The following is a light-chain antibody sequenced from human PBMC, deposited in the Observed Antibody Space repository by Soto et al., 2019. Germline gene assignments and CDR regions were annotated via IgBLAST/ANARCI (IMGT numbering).Light chain of an antibody. J-gene: IGKJ4*01. CDR2: GAS. CDR3: QQYGSPPLT. Sequence: EIVLTQSPGTLSLSPGERVILSCRASQRVMSNYLAWYHQKPGQAPRLLIFGASKRATGIPDGFSGTGSGTDFTLTISRLEPEDFAVYSCQQYGSPPLTFGGGTKVDIK. V-gene: IGKV3-20*01. CDR1: QRVMSNY.